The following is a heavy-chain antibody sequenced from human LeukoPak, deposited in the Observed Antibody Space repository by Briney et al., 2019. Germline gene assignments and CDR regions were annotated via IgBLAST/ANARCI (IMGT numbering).Heavy chain of an antibody. V-gene: IGHV6-1*01. CDR2: TYYRSKLYN. Sequence: SQTLSLTCAISGDSVSSNSAAWNWIRQSPSRGLEWLGRTYYRSKLYNDYAGSVKNRINMNPDTSKNQFSLQLNSVTPEDTAVYYCARGFESLTAFDIWGQGTMVTVSS. CDR3: ARGFESLTAFDI. CDR1: GDSVSSNSAA. J-gene: IGHJ3*02. D-gene: IGHD3-10*01.